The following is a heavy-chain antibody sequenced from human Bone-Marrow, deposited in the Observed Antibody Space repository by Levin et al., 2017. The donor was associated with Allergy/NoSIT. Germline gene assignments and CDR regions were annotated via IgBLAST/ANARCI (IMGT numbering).Heavy chain of an antibody. CDR3: ARVQAVGGTHYIDY. J-gene: IGHJ4*02. CDR1: GVSISRFY. Sequence: PSETLSLTCTVSGVSISRFYWSWIRQSPGKGLEWIGYVYNSGSPNSGGTNHNPSLRSRVTISADTSKSQFSLNLTSVTAADTAVYYCARVQAVGGTHYIDYWGQGALITVSS. V-gene: IGHV4-59*08. CDR2: VYNSGSPNSGGT. D-gene: IGHD6-19*01.